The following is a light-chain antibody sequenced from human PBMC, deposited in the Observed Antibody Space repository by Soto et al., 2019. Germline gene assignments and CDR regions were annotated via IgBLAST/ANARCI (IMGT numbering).Light chain of an antibody. CDR3: SSYAGSKNFVL. CDR2: EVT. CDR1: SSDVGGYNS. V-gene: IGLV2-8*01. J-gene: IGLJ2*01. Sequence: QSALTQPPSASGSPGQSVTISCTGTSSDVGGYNSVSWYQQHPGKAPKLMIYEVTKRPSGVPDRFSGSKSGNTASLTVSGLQAEDEDDYYCSSYAGSKNFVLFGGGTKLTVL.